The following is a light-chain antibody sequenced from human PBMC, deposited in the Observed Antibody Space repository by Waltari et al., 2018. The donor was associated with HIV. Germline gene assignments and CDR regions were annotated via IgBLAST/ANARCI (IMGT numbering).Light chain of an antibody. J-gene: IGLJ3*02. CDR2: YDD. Sequence: QSVLTQPPSVSEAPGQRVTISCSGSSSNIGNNAVNWYQQLPGKAPKLLIYYDDLLTSWFVDRFSGSKSGTSVSLAIRGLQSEDEADYYCSTWDDSLNGWVFGGGTKLTVL. CDR1: SSNIGNNA. CDR3: STWDDSLNGWV. V-gene: IGLV1-36*01.